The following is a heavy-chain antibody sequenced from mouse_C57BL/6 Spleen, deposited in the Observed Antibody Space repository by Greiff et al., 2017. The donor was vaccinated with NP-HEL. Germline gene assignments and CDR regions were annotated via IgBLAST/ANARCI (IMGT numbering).Heavy chain of an antibody. Sequence: VQLQESGAELVRPGASVTLSCKASGYTFTDYEMHWVKQTPVHGLEWIGAIDPETGGTAYNQKFKGKAILTADKSSSTAYMELRSLTSEDSAVYYCTRKGTGDYFDYWGQGTTLTVSS. CDR3: TRKGTGDYFDY. D-gene: IGHD4-1*01. CDR2: IDPETGGT. V-gene: IGHV1-15*01. J-gene: IGHJ2*01. CDR1: GYTFTDYE.